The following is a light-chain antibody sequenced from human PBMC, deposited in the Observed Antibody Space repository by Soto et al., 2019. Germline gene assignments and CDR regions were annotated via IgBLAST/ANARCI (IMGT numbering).Light chain of an antibody. V-gene: IGLV1-40*01. CDR3: QSYDTSLDALYV. CDR2: GNN. Sequence: QSVLTQPPSVSGAPGQKVTISCTGSSSNIGAGYDVHWYQQLPGTAPKLLLYGNNNRPSGVPDRFSGSKSGTSASLAITGLQTEDEADYSCQSYDTSLDALYVFGTGTKLTVL. CDR1: SSNIGAGYD. J-gene: IGLJ1*01.